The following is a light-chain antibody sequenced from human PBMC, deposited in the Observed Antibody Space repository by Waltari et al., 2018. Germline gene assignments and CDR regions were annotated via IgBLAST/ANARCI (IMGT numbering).Light chain of an antibody. CDR1: QSISSW. Sequence: DIQMTQSPSTLSASVGDRVTITCRASQSISSWLAWYQQKPGKAPKLLIYKASSLESGVPSRFGGSGSGTEFTLTISSLQPDDFATYYCQQYNSFGLTFGGGTKVEIK. V-gene: IGKV1-5*03. CDR2: KAS. J-gene: IGKJ4*01. CDR3: QQYNSFGLT.